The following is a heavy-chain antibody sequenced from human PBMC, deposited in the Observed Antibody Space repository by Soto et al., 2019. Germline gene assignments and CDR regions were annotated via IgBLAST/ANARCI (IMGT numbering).Heavy chain of an antibody. V-gene: IGHV1-69*13. CDR2: IIPIFGTA. D-gene: IGHD3-10*01. Sequence: GASVKVSCKASGGTFSSYAISWVRQAPGQGLEWMGGIIPIFGTANHAQKFQGRVTITADESTSTAYMELSSLRSEDTAVYYCAREGSGSYRSTYNWFDPWGQGTLVTVSS. CDR1: GGTFSSYA. CDR3: AREGSGSYRSTYNWFDP. J-gene: IGHJ5*02.